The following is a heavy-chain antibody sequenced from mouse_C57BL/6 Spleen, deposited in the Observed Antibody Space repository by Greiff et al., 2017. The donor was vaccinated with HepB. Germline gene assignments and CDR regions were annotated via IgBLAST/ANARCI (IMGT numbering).Heavy chain of an antibody. CDR2: INYDGSST. D-gene: IGHD4-1*01. CDR1: GFTFSDYY. V-gene: IGHV5-16*01. J-gene: IGHJ3*01. Sequence: EVQVVESEGGLVQPGSSMKLSCTASGFTFSDYYMAWVRQVPEKGLEWVANINYDGSSTYYLDSLKSRFIISRDNAKNILYLQMSSLKSEDTATYYCARLTGGFAYWGQGTLVTVSA. CDR3: ARLTGGFAY.